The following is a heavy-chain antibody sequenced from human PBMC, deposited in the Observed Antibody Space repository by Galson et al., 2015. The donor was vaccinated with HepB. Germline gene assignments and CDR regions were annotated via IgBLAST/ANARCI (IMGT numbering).Heavy chain of an antibody. CDR1: GYTFTSYG. V-gene: IGHV1-18*01. D-gene: IGHD3-22*01. J-gene: IGHJ4*02. CDR3: ASSPPHYYDSSGYYYVFDY. CDR2: ISAYNGNT. Sequence: SVKVSCKASGYTFTSYGISWVRQAPGQGLEWMGWISAYNGNTNYAQKLQGRVTMTTDTSTSTAYMELRSLRSDDTAVYYCASSPPHYYDSSGYYYVFDYWGQGTLVTVSS.